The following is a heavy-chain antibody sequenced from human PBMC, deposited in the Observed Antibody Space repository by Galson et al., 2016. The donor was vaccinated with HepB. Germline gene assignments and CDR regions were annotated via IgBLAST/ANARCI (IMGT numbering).Heavy chain of an antibody. D-gene: IGHD6-25*01. J-gene: IGHJ3*02. CDR2: VKDKTQGVAT. Sequence: SLRLSCAVSGFTFSDAWMTWIRQVSGKGLEWIGRVKDKTQGVATDYAAPVKDRFSISRDDSTNTLYLQMSSLQTEDTAVYYCIMGSRGSGDDAFDNWGQGTLVTVSS. CDR1: GFTFSDAW. CDR3: IMGSRGSGDDAFDN. V-gene: IGHV3-15*01.